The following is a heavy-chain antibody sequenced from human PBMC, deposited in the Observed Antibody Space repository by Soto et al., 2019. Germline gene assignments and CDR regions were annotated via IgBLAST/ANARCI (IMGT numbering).Heavy chain of an antibody. Sequence: QVQLVESGGGVVQPGRSLRLSCAASGFTFSSYAMHWVRQAPGKGLEWVAVISYDGSNKYYADSVKGRFTISRDNSKNTLYLQMNSLRAEDTAVYYCARVGWVGYYYGMDVWGQGTTVTVSS. CDR1: GFTFSSYA. CDR3: ARVGWVGYYYGMDV. V-gene: IGHV3-30-3*01. D-gene: IGHD1-26*01. J-gene: IGHJ6*02. CDR2: ISYDGSNK.